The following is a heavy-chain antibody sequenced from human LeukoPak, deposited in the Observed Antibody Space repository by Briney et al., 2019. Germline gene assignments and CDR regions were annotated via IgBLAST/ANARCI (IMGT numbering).Heavy chain of an antibody. CDR3: AKTPSLWWFDP. D-gene: IGHD3-16*02. J-gene: IGHJ5*02. V-gene: IGHV3-23*01. Sequence: GGSLRLSCAASGFTFNTYAMSWVRQAPGKGLEWVSSISGSGGSTYYADSVKGRFTISRDNSNNTLYLQINSLRAEDTAVHYCAKTPSLWWFDPWGQGTLVTVSS. CDR2: ISGSGGST. CDR1: GFTFNTYA.